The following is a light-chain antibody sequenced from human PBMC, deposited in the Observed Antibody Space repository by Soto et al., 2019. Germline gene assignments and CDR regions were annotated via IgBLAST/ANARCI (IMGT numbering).Light chain of an antibody. J-gene: IGKJ1*01. CDR2: GAS. CDR3: QLPTDWPWT. V-gene: IGKV3-15*01. Sequence: ASQTLSLGGSESLSYWARQVISDTLAWYQQKPGQAPRLLIYGASKRATGFPDRFSGSGSGTDFTLAITNLQSDDFAVYYCQLPTDWPWTFGEGTKVDIK. CDR1: QVISDT.